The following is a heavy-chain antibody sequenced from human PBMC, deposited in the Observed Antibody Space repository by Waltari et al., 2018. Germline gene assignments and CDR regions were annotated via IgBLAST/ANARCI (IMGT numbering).Heavy chain of an antibody. Sequence: LQLQESGSRLVGPSETLSPICCVSRCSITSNRMYSAWIRQSPRQGREWIGTVSYSGTTYISPSLKSRVSVSRDTSKNQVSLILGSVTAADMAVHYCATYIGASVGTAAFDVWGQGTMVTVSS. V-gene: IGHV4-39*01. D-gene: IGHD5-12*01. CDR2: VSYSGTT. J-gene: IGHJ3*01. CDR1: RCSITSNRMY. CDR3: ATYIGASVGTAAFDV.